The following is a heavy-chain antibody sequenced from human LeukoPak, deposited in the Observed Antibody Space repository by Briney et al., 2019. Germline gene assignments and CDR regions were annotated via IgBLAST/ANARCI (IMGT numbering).Heavy chain of an antibody. CDR1: GFTFXXXX. V-gene: IGHV3-23*01. J-gene: IGHJ4*02. CDR3: AKGSDYYGSGSYRWFAY. D-gene: IGHD3-10*01. Sequence: PGGSLRLSXAASGFTFXXXXXXXXRQXPGXXXXXXXXXXGSGGXTNYADSVKXRFTLSRDNSKNTLYLQMNSLRAEDTAVYYCAKGSDYYGSGSYRWFAYWGQGTLVTVSS. CDR2: XXGSGGXT.